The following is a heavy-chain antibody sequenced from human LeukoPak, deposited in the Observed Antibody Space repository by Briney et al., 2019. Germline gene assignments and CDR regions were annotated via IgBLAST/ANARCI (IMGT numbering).Heavy chain of an antibody. J-gene: IGHJ4*02. D-gene: IGHD6-13*01. CDR2: IKTDGSRT. CDR1: GFTFSSYW. CDR3: AREGAGSSWYLDY. V-gene: IGHV3-74*01. Sequence: GGSLRLSCAAYGFTFSSYWMHWVRQAPGKGLVWVAGIKTDGSRTSYADSMKGRCTISRDNAKNTLYLQKNSLRAEDTAVYYCAREGAGSSWYLDYWGQGTLVTVSS.